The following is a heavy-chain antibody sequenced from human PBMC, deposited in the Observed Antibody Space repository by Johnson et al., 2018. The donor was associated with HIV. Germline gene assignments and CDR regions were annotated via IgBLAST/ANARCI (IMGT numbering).Heavy chain of an antibody. V-gene: IGHV3-20*04. CDR3: VRGWHTSGRCDVFDI. CDR2: INWNGGST. Sequence: EVQLVESGGNLVKPGGSLRLSCAASGFTFSYAWMSWVRQAPGKGLEWVSGINWNGGSTAYADSVKGRFTISRDNSDNFLYLYMNRLRTDDTAVYYCVRGWHTSGRCDVFDIWGQGTTVIVSS. CDR1: GFTFSYAW. D-gene: IGHD6-19*01. J-gene: IGHJ3*02.